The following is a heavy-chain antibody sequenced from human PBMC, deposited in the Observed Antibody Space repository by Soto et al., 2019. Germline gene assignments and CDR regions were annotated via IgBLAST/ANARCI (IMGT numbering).Heavy chain of an antibody. CDR1: GGSISSSYY. CDR2: IYYSGGT. D-gene: IGHD3-9*01. J-gene: IGHJ4*02. V-gene: IGHV4-39*01. Sequence: SETLSLTCTVSGGSISSSYYWGWIRQPPGKGLEWIGSIYYSGGTYYNPSLKSRVTIAVDTPKNQISLKLSSVTAADTAVYYCARRFYNILTAYPAQFDYWGQGTLVTVSS. CDR3: ARRFYNILTAYPAQFDY.